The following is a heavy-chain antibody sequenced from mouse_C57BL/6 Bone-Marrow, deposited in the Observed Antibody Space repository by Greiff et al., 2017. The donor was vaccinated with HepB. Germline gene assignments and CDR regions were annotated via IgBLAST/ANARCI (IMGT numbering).Heavy chain of an antibody. CDR1: GFSLTSYG. CDR2: IWSGGST. Sequence: QVQLQQSGPGLVQPSQSLSITCTVSGFSLTSYGVHWVRQSPGKGLEWLGVIWSGGSTDYNAAFISRLSISKDNSKSQVFFKMNSLQADDTAIYYCARNRKGWYGVFAYWGQGTLVTVSA. D-gene: IGHD1-1*02. J-gene: IGHJ3*01. CDR3: ARNRKGWYGVFAY. V-gene: IGHV2-2*01.